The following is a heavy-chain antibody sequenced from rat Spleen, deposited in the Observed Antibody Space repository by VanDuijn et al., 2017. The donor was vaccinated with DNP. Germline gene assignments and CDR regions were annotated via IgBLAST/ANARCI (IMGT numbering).Heavy chain of an antibody. D-gene: IGHD5-1*01. CDR1: GFTFSDYY. CDR3: TTNWYFDY. CDR2: IRYDGGST. J-gene: IGHJ2*01. Sequence: EVQLVESGGGLVQPGRSLKLSCAASGFTFSDYYMAWVRQAPTKGLEWVAYIRYDGGSTYYGDSVKGRFTISRDNAKSTLYLQMNSLRSEDMATYYCTTNWYFDYWGQGIMVTVSS. V-gene: IGHV5-20*01.